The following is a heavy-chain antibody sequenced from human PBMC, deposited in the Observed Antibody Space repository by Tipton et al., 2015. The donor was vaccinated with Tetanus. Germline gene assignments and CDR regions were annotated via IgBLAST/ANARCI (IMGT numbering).Heavy chain of an antibody. Sequence: TLSLTCTVSGDSISSRNSYWGWIRQPPGKGLEWVGYIYYSGSTNYNPSLKSRVTISVDTSKNQFSLKLSSVTAADTAVYYCARGPSVAYCSGGSCPVWFDPWGQGTLVTVSS. J-gene: IGHJ5*02. CDR2: IYYSGST. D-gene: IGHD2-15*01. V-gene: IGHV4-61*01. CDR3: ARGPSVAYCSGGSCPVWFDP. CDR1: GDSISSRNSY.